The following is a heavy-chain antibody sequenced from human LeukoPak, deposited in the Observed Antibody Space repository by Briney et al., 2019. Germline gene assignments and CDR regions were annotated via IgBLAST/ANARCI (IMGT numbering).Heavy chain of an antibody. V-gene: IGHV4-30-2*01. CDR1: GGTISSGGYS. CDR2: IYHSGST. Sequence: SQTLSLTCAVSGGTISSGGYSWSWIRQPPGKGLEWIGYIYHSGSTYYNPSLKSRVTISIDTSKNQFSLKLSSVTAADTAVYYCARVLTGRWELLPYYFDYWGQGTLVTVSS. CDR3: ARVLTGRWELLPYYFDY. J-gene: IGHJ4*02. D-gene: IGHD1-26*01.